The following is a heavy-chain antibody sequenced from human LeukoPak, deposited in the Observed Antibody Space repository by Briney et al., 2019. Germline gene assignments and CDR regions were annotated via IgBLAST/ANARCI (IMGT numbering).Heavy chain of an antibody. D-gene: IGHD3-10*01. V-gene: IGHV3-53*01. J-gene: IGHJ4*02. CDR2: IYGDGST. CDR3: ASGEWPQDY. CDR1: GFTVSGNY. Sequence: GGSLRLSCAASGFTVSGNYMTWVRQAPGRGLEWVSLIYGDGSTFYPDSVKGRFIISRDKSKNTLYLQMNSLRDEDTAVYYCASGEWPQDYWGQGTLVTVSS.